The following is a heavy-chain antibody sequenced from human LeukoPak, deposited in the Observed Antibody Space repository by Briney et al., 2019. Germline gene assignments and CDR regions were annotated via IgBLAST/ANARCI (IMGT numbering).Heavy chain of an antibody. D-gene: IGHD3-16*02. Sequence: LRASVKVSCKASGYTFTNYYFHWVRQAPGQGLEWMGIINPSGGSTTYSQKFQGRVTMTRDMSTSTVYMELSSLRSEDTAVYYCASLGNERFGGVIVFDYWGQGTLVTVSS. CDR1: GYTFTNYY. J-gene: IGHJ4*02. CDR2: INPSGGST. V-gene: IGHV1-46*01. CDR3: ASLGNERFGGVIVFDY.